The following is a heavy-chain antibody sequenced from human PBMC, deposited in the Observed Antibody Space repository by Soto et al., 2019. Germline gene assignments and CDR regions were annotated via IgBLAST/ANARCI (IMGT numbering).Heavy chain of an antibody. V-gene: IGHV4-31*03. CDR3: ARAWEEGVAIDY. CDR2: IYYSGST. CDR1: GGSISSGGYY. D-gene: IGHD2-15*01. Sequence: QVQLQESGPGLMKPSQTLSLTCTVSGGSISSGGYYWSWIRQHPGKGLEWIGYIYYSGSTNYNPSLKSRGTLSVDTAKHQLSPKLSSVTAADTAVYYCARAWEEGVAIDYWGQGTLVTVSS. J-gene: IGHJ4*02.